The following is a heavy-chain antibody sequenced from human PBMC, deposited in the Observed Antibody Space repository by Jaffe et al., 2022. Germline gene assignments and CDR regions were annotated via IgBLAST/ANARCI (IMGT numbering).Heavy chain of an antibody. V-gene: IGHV1-3*01. CDR1: GYTFTSYA. CDR2: INAGNGNT. Sequence: QVQLVQSGAEVKKPGASVKVSCKASGYTFTSYAMHWVRQAPGQRLEWMGWINAGNGNTKYSQKFQGRVTITRDTSASTAYMELSSLRSEDTAVYYCARGKDRYCSSTSCRPYAYYYSYYMDVWGKGTTVTVSS. D-gene: IGHD2-2*01. J-gene: IGHJ6*03. CDR3: ARGKDRYCSSTSCRPYAYYYSYYMDV.